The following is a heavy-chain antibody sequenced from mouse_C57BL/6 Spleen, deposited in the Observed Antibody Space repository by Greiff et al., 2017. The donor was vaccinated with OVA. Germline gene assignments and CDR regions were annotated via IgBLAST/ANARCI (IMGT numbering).Heavy chain of an antibody. D-gene: IGHD1-1*01. CDR3: ARFYGSSPYAMDY. CDR2: IYPRSGNT. V-gene: IGHV1-81*01. Sequence: VQLQESGAELARPGASVKLSCKASGYTFTSYGISWVKQRTGQGLEWIGEIYPRSGNTYYNEKFKGKATLTADKSSSTAYMELRSLTSEDSAVCFCARFYGSSPYAMDYWGQGTSVTVSS. CDR1: GYTFTSYG. J-gene: IGHJ4*01.